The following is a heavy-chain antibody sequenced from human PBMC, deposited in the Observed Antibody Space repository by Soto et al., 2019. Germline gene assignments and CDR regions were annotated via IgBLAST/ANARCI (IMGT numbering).Heavy chain of an antibody. CDR1: GGSISSSSYY. J-gene: IGHJ5*02. CDR2: INHTGGT. CDR3: ATRITVFGLLIPPFDP. Sequence: SETLSLTCTVSGGSISSSSYYWGWIRQPPGKGLEWIGEINHTGGTHYNPSLKSRVTMSVDTSKNQFSLRLSSVTAADTAIYYCATRITVFGLLIPPFDPWGQGTQVTV. D-gene: IGHD3-3*01. V-gene: IGHV4-39*07.